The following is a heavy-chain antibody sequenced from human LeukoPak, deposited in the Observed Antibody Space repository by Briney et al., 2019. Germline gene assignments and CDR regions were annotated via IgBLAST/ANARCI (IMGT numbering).Heavy chain of an antibody. D-gene: IGHD2-15*01. Sequence: ASVKVSCKASGGTFSSYAISWVRQAPGQGLGWMGGIIPIFGTANYAQKFQGRVTITADESTSTAYMELSSLRSEDTAVYYCARDVSDCSGGSCYENYYFDYWGQGTLVTVSS. J-gene: IGHJ4*02. V-gene: IGHV1-69*13. CDR3: ARDVSDCSGGSCYENYYFDY. CDR1: GGTFSSYA. CDR2: IIPIFGTA.